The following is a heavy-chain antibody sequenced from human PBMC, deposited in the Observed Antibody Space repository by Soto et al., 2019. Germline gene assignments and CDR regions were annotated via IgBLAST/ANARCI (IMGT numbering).Heavy chain of an antibody. CDR2: ISYDGSNK. CDR1: GVTFSSYG. V-gene: IGHV3-30*18. Sequence: HPGGSLRLSCVASGVTFSSYGMHWVRQAPGKGLEWVAVISYDGSNKFYADSVKGRFTVSRDNSKNTLYLQMNSLRAEDTAVYYCAKLGTSPTFDYWGQGTLVTVSS. CDR3: AKLGTSPTFDY. J-gene: IGHJ4*02. D-gene: IGHD1-7*01.